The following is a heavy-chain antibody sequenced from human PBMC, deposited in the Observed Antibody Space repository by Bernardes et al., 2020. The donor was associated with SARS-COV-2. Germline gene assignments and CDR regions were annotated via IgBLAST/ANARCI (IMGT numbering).Heavy chain of an antibody. CDR1: GFTFSSFT. V-gene: IGHV3-21*06. D-gene: IGHD1-20*01. CDR3: ARGQYKSTSDY. Sequence: GGSLRLSCAASGFTFSSFTMNWVRQAPGKGLEWVSSITNSSSTIYYADSVKGRFTVSRDNAKNSLYLQMNSLRAEDTAVYYCARGQYKSTSDYWGQGTLVTVSS. CDR2: ITNSSSTI. J-gene: IGHJ4*02.